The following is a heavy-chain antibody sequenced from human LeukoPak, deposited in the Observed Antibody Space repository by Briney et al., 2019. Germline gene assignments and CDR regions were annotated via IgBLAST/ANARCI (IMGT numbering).Heavy chain of an antibody. J-gene: IGHJ4*02. CDR1: GGSVTSGNYY. Sequence: SQTLSLTCTVSGGSVTSGNYYWDWIRQPAGKGLEWIGRIYTNGGASYNPSLKSRVTISIDASKNQFSLKLSSVTAADTAAYYCAREPPGYWGQGILVTVSS. V-gene: IGHV4-61*02. CDR3: AREPPGY. CDR2: IYTNGGA.